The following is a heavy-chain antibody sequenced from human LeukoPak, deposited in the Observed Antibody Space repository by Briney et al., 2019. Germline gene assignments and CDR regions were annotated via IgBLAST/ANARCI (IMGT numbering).Heavy chain of an antibody. Sequence: GSLRLSCAASGFTFSSYSMNWVRQAPGKGLEWVANIKQDGSEKYYVDSVKGRFTISRDNAKNSLYLQMNSLRAEDTAVYYCARDLSTLRFLEWLPPPDYWGQGTLVTVSS. CDR3: ARDLSTLRFLEWLPPPDY. D-gene: IGHD3-3*01. CDR2: IKQDGSEK. CDR1: GFTFSSYS. V-gene: IGHV3-7*01. J-gene: IGHJ4*02.